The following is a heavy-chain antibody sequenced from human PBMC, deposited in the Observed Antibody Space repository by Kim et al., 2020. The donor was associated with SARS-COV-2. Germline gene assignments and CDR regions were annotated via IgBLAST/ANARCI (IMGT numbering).Heavy chain of an antibody. CDR2: IDPSDSYT. Sequence: GESLKISCKGSGYSFTSYWISWVRQMPGNGLEWMGRIDPSDSYTNYSPSFQGHVTISADKSISTAYLQWSSLKASDTAMYYFGYSSGPLKYNWFDPWGQGTLVTVSS. CDR3: GYSSGPLKYNWFDP. CDR1: GYSFTSYW. J-gene: IGHJ5*02. V-gene: IGHV5-10-1*01. D-gene: IGHD6-25*01.